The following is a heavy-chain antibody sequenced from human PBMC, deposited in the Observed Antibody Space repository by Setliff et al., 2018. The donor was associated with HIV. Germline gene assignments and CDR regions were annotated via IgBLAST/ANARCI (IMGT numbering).Heavy chain of an antibody. CDR1: GFAFSFYA. CDR2: ISGSGDIT. J-gene: IGHJ4*02. Sequence: PGGSLRLSCAASGFAFSFYAMNWVRQAPGKGLEWVSVISGSGDITYYRESVKGRFTVSRDNSNNTVYLQMNSLRAEDTAMYYCAKTQTVITVYGPFDSWGQGTQVTVSS. D-gene: IGHD4-4*01. V-gene: IGHV3-23*01. CDR3: AKTQTVITVYGPFDS.